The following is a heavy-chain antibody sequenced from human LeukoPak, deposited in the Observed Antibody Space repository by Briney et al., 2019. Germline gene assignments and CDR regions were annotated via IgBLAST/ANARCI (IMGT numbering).Heavy chain of an antibody. CDR3: ATEGILGY. CDR2: ITSTSSYK. J-gene: IGHJ4*02. D-gene: IGHD2-15*01. Sequence: GGSLRLSCAASGFTFSSYAMNWVRQAPGKGLEWVSSITSTSSYKYYADSVRGRFTISRDNAKNSLYLQMNSLSAEDTAVYYCATEGILGYWGQGTLVTVSS. CDR1: GFTFSSYA. V-gene: IGHV3-21*01.